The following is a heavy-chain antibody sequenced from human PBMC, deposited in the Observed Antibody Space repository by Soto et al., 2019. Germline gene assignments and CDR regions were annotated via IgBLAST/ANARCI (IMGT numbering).Heavy chain of an antibody. J-gene: IGHJ6*02. V-gene: IGHV3-30*18. CDR2: ISDDGTKK. CDR1: ELTFSRYG. D-gene: IGHD2-2*01. CDR3: AKDIVVPSALGYYYYGMDF. Sequence: QVQLVESGGGVVKPGRSLRLSWAASELTFSRYGMHWVRQAPGKGLEWVAMISDDGTKKNYADSVKGRFTISRDNSKNTMYLQMNSLRPEDTAVYYCAKDIVVPSALGYYYYGMDFWGQGTTVTVSS.